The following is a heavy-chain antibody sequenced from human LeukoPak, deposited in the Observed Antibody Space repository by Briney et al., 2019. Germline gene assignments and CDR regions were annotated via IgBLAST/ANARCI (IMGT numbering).Heavy chain of an antibody. J-gene: IGHJ4*02. D-gene: IGHD6-19*01. Sequence: GGSLRLSCAASGFTFSSYSMNWVRQAPGKGLEWVSYISSSSSTIYYADSVKGRFTISRDNAKNSLYLQMNSLRAEDTAVYYCAKDQYSSGWLPWYFDYWGQGTLVTVSS. V-gene: IGHV3-48*01. CDR1: GFTFSSYS. CDR2: ISSSSSTI. CDR3: AKDQYSSGWLPWYFDY.